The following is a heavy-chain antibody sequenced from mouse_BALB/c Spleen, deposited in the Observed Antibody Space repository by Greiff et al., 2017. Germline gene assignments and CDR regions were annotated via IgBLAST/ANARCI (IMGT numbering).Heavy chain of an antibody. CDR1: GYTFTSYW. CDR3: AREGSMDY. CDR2: IYPGDGDT. J-gene: IGHJ4*01. Sequence: QVQLKESGAELARPGASVKLSCKASGYTFTSYWMQWVKQRPGQGLEWIGAIYPGDGDTRYTQKFKGKATLTADKSSSTAYMQLSSLASEDSAVYYCAREGSMDYWGQGTSVTVSS. V-gene: IGHV1-87*01. D-gene: IGHD3-3*01.